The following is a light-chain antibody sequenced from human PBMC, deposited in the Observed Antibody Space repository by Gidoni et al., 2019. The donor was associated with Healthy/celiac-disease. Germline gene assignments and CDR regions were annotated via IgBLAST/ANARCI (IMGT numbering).Light chain of an antibody. J-gene: IGKJ1*01. CDR2: EVS. CDR3: MQSIQLPWT. CDR1: QSLLHSDGKTY. Sequence: IVMTQTPLSLSVTPGQPASISCKSSQSLLHSDGKTYLYWYLQKPGQAPQLLIYEVSNRCSGVPDRFSGSGSGTDFTLKISRVEAEDVGVYYCMQSIQLPWTFGQGTKVEIK. V-gene: IGKV2D-29*01.